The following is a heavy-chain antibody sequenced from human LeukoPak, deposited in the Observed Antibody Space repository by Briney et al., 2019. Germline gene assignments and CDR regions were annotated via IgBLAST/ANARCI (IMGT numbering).Heavy chain of an antibody. CDR3: ARRSGSRSWLNWFDP. CDR1: GGSISSSSYY. Sequence: SETLSLTCTVSGGSISSSSYYWGWIRQPPGKGLEWIGSIYYSGSTYCNPSLKSRVTISVDTSKNQFSLKLRSVTAADTAVYYCARRSGSRSWLNWFDPWGQGTLVTVSS. V-gene: IGHV4-39*07. J-gene: IGHJ5*02. CDR2: IYYSGST. D-gene: IGHD6-13*01.